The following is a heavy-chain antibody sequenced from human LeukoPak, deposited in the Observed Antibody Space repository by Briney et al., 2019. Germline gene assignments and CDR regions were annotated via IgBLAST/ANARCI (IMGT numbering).Heavy chain of an antibody. CDR3: ARGYYYGQRGYFDY. J-gene: IGHJ4*02. D-gene: IGHD3-10*01. Sequence: SVKVSCKASGGTFSSYAISWVRQAPGQGLEWMGGIIPIFGTANYAQKFQGRVTITADESTSTAYMELSSLRSEDTAVHYCARGYYYGQRGYFDYWGQGTLVTVSS. V-gene: IGHV1-69*13. CDR2: IIPIFGTA. CDR1: GGTFSSYA.